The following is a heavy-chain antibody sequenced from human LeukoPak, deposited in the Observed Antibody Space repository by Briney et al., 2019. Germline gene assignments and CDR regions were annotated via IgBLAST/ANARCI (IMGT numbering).Heavy chain of an antibody. CDR2: LYPGDSDT. Sequence: GESLKVFCKGSGYSFPNYWIGWVRQMPGKGLEWLGILYPGDSDTRYSPSFQGQVTISADKSISTAYLQWSSLKASDTAMYYCASRLRERIDSSGQGTLVTVSS. CDR1: GYSFPNYW. V-gene: IGHV5-51*01. J-gene: IGHJ4*02. D-gene: IGHD5-12*01. CDR3: ASRLRERIDS.